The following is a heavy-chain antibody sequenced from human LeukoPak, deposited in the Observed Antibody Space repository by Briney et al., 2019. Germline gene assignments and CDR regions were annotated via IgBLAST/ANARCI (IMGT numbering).Heavy chain of an antibody. D-gene: IGHD3-16*02. Sequence: PGGSLRLSCAVSGFTFSSYWMSWVRQAPGKGLEWVANIKQDGSEKYYVDSVKGRFTISRDNAKNSLYLQMNSLRAEDTAVYYCARTGYVWGSYRYRNYFDYRGQGTLVTVSS. V-gene: IGHV3-7*01. J-gene: IGHJ4*02. CDR2: IKQDGSEK. CDR3: ARTGYVWGSYRYRNYFDY. CDR1: GFTFSSYW.